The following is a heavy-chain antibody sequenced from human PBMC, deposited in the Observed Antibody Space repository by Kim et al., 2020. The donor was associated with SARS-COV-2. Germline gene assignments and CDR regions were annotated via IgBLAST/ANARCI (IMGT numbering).Heavy chain of an antibody. CDR2: FTPMFGTA. J-gene: IGHJ4*02. CDR1: GGTFRTFA. V-gene: IGHV1-69*13. D-gene: IGHD3-10*01. Sequence: SVKVSCKASGGTFRTFAISWVRQAPGQGLEWLGGFTPMFGTANYAQKIQGRVTFTAEESTSTAYMELTSLRSEDTAVYYCARDVAGSGTYLRWYLDYWGQGTLVTVSS. CDR3: ARDVAGSGTYLRWYLDY.